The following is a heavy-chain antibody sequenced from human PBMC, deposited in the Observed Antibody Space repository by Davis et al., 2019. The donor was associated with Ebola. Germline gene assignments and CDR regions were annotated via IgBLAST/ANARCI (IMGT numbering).Heavy chain of an antibody. Sequence: GESLKISCAASGFTFSSYGMHWVHQAPGKGLEWVAVIWYDGSNKYYADSVKGRFTISRDNSKNTLYLQMNSLRAEDTAVYYCARDYGDYHYYGMDVWGQGTTVTVSS. CDR1: GFTFSSYG. D-gene: IGHD4-17*01. J-gene: IGHJ6*02. CDR3: ARDYGDYHYYGMDV. CDR2: IWYDGSNK. V-gene: IGHV3-33*01.